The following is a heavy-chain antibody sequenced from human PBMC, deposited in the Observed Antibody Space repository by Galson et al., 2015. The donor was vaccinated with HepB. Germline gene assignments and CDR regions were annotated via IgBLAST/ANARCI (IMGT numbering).Heavy chain of an antibody. CDR1: GYTFTGYY. CDR3: ARDSSGYWTGDDAFDI. D-gene: IGHD3-22*01. CDR2: INPNSGGT. V-gene: IGHV1-2*04. Sequence: SVKVSCKASGYTFTGYYMHWVRQAPGQGLEWMGWINPNSGGTNYAQKFQGWVTMTRDTSISTAYMELSRLRSDDTAVYYCARDSSGYWTGDDAFDIWGQGTMVTVSS. J-gene: IGHJ3*02.